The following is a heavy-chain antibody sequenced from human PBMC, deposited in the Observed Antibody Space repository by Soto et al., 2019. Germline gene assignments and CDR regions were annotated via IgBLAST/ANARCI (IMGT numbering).Heavy chain of an antibody. CDR2: TYYNGDT. CDR3: ARGPGYIDGWRTFDF. J-gene: IGHJ4*02. V-gene: IGHV4-61*08. D-gene: IGHD6-19*01. CDR1: DDSFGGADYF. Sequence: SETLSLTCTVSDDSFGGADYFWIGIRQPLGKGPELIGYTYYNGDTKYNPALKSRVTMSVDTSKDQFSLRLSSVTAADTAVYFCARGPGYIDGWRTFDFWGRGILVTVSS.